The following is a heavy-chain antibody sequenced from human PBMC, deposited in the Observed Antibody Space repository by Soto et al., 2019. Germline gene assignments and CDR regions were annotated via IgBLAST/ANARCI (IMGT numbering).Heavy chain of an antibody. CDR3: ARAQYRSSSGVYYYYYGMDV. CDR1: GFTFSSYA. D-gene: IGHD6-6*01. V-gene: IGHV3-23*01. J-gene: IGHJ6*02. Sequence: RLSCAASGFTFSSYAMSWVRQAPGKGLEWVSAISGSGGSTYYADSVKGRFTISRDNSKNTLYLQMNSLRAEDTAVYYCARAQYRSSSGVYYYYYGMDVWGQGTTVTVSS. CDR2: ISGSGGST.